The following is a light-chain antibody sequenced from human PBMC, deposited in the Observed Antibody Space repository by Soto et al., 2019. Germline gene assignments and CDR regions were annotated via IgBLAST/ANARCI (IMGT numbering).Light chain of an antibody. CDR1: QSVGTN. J-gene: IGKJ4*01. V-gene: IGKV3-15*01. CDR3: QQYNKCPLT. CDR2: DAS. Sequence: EIVMTQSPATLSVSPGDRATLSCRASQSVGTNLAWYQQRPGQTPSLLIFDASTRATGIPGRFSGSGSGTEFTLTISSLQSQDFVVYYCQQYNKCPLTFGGGTKVEIK.